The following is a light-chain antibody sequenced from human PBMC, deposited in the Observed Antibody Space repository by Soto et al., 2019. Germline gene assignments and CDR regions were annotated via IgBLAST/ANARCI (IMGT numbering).Light chain of an antibody. CDR2: DSF. CDR1: NIGSRN. Sequence: SYELTQPPSVSVAPGQAASITCGGDNIGSRNVHWNQQKPGQAPVLVLYDSFDRPSGIPERISGSNSGNTATLTINRVEAGDEADYYCQVWDNGSDGGVFGPGTKVTVL. CDR3: QVWDNGSDGGV. V-gene: IGLV3-21*02. J-gene: IGLJ1*01.